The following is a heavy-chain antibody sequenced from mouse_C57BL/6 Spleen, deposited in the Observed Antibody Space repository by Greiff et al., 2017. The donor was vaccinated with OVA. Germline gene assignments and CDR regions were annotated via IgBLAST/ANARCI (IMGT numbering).Heavy chain of an antibody. CDR3: ARDGSRAMDY. J-gene: IGHJ4*01. V-gene: IGHV5-17*01. D-gene: IGHD1-1*01. Sequence: EVKLVESGGGLVKPGGSLKLSCAASGFTFSDYGMPWVRQAPEKGLEWVAYISSGSSTIYYADTVKGRFTISRDNAKNTLFLQMTSLRSEDTAMYYCARDGSRAMDYWGQGTSVTVSS. CDR2: ISSGSSTI. CDR1: GFTFSDYG.